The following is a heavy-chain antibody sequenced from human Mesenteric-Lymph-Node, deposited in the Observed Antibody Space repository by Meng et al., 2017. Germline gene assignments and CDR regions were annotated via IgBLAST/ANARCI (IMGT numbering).Heavy chain of an antibody. Sequence: SVKVSCKASGYTFTSYDINWVRQAPGQGLEWMGGIIPIFGTANYAQKFQGRVTITADESTSTAYMELSSLRSEDTAVYYCARVSPGGDFYYDSSGYSANRYFDLWGRGTLVTVSS. CDR3: ARVSPGGDFYYDSSGYSANRYFDL. CDR1: GYTFTSYD. V-gene: IGHV1-69*13. J-gene: IGHJ2*01. D-gene: IGHD3-22*01. CDR2: IIPIFGTA.